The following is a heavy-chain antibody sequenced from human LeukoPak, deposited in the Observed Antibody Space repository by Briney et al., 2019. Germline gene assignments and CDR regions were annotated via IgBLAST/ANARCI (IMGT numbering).Heavy chain of an antibody. J-gene: IGHJ4*02. CDR1: GYTFTGYY. CDR3: ARAGYYYDSSGHPFDY. V-gene: IGHV1-2*02. CDR2: INPNSGGT. D-gene: IGHD3-22*01. Sequence: ASVKVSCKATGYTFTGYYMHWVRPAPGQGLEWMGWINPNSGGTNYAQKFQGRVNMTRDTSISTAYMELNRLRSDDRAVYYCARAGYYYDSSGHPFDYWGQGTLVTVSS.